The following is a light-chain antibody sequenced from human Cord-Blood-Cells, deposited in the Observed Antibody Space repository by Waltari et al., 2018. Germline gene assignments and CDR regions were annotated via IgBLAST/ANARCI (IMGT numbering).Light chain of an antibody. J-gene: IGKJ1*01. V-gene: IGKV4-1*01. CDR1: QSVLYSSNNKNY. CDR3: QQYYSTPWT. Sequence: DIVMTQSPDSLAVSLGERAPINCKSLQSVLYSSNNKNYLAWYQQKPGQPPKLLIYWASTRESGVPDRFSGSGSGTDFTLTISSLQAEDVAVYYCQQYYSTPWTFGQGTKVEIK. CDR2: WAS.